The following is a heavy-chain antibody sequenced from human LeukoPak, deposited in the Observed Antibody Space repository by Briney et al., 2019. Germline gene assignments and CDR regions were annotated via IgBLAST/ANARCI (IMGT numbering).Heavy chain of an antibody. CDR3: ARDPLPSGSWEYYFDY. Sequence: GASVKVSCKASGYTFTGYYMHWVRQAPGQGLEWMGWINPNSGGTNYAQKFQGRVTMTRDTSISTAYMELSRLRSDDTAVYYCARDPLPSGSWEYYFDYWGQGTLVTVSS. CDR2: INPNSGGT. CDR1: GYTFTGYY. D-gene: IGHD1-26*01. J-gene: IGHJ4*02. V-gene: IGHV1-2*02.